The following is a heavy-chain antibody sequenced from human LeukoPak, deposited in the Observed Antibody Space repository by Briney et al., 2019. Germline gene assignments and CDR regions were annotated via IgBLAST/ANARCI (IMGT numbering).Heavy chain of an antibody. CDR2: IGPSGVGT. V-gene: IGHV3-23*01. CDR3: ARKYGSGSFDN. D-gene: IGHD3-10*01. Sequence: PGGSLRLSCAASGFTFSTDAMSWVRQAPGKGLQWVSAIGPSGVGTYYADSVKGRFTISRDNSKNTPSLQMNSLRAEDTAVYYCARKYGSGSFDNWGQGTLVTVSS. J-gene: IGHJ4*02. CDR1: GFTFSTDA.